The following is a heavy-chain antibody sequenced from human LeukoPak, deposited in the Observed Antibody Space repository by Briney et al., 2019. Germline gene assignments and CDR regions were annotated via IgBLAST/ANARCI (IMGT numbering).Heavy chain of an antibody. CDR2: ISGIGGT. J-gene: IGHJ4*02. Sequence: PGGSLRLSCAASGFTFSNYAMSWVRQAPGKGLEWVPAISGIGGTFYADSVKGRFTISRDNSKNTLFLQMNSLRAEDTAVYYCAKMAGGYSGHNDYWGQGTLVTVSS. CDR3: AKMAGGYSGHNDY. D-gene: IGHD5-12*01. CDR1: GFTFSNYA. V-gene: IGHV3-23*01.